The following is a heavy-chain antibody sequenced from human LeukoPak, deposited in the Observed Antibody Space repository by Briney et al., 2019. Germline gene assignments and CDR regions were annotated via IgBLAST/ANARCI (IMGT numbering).Heavy chain of an antibody. CDR3: TRGRSSTKCPADY. CDR1: GFTFSTYW. Sequence: GGSLRLSCAASGFTFSTYWMHWVRQDPEKGLMSVSHIKGDGSVTAYADSVKGRFTISRDNAKNMLYLQMYSLRVEDTAVYYCTRGRSSTKCPADYWGQGTLVTVSA. D-gene: IGHD2-2*01. CDR2: IKGDGSVT. J-gene: IGHJ4*02. V-gene: IGHV3-74*01.